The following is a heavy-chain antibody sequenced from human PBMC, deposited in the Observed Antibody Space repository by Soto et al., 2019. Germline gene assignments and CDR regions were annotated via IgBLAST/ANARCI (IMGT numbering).Heavy chain of an antibody. J-gene: IGHJ4*02. D-gene: IGHD6-19*01. V-gene: IGHV4-4*02. CDR2: IYYSGGT. CDR3: ARDTGWGPGY. Sequence: QVQLQESGPGLVRPSGTLSLTCAVSGDSINSNYCWTWVRQPPGKGLEWIAEIYYSGGTSYNPSLKSRVTISMDKSKNQFSLNLTSVTAADTAIYYCARDTGWGPGYWGEGTLVTVSS. CDR1: GDSINSNYC.